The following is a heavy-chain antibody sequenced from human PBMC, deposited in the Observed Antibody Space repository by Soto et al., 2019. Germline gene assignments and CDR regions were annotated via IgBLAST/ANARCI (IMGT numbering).Heavy chain of an antibody. V-gene: IGHV4-31*03. Sequence: PSETLSLTCTVSGGSISSGGYYWSWIRQHPGKGLEWIGYIYYSGSTYYNPSLKSRVTISVDTSKNQSSLQLRYVTAADTAVYYCARGRSSTSPYTIGYWGQGTLVTVSS. J-gene: IGHJ4*02. CDR2: IYYSGST. CDR1: GGSISSGGYY. D-gene: IGHD2-2*01. CDR3: ARGRSSTSPYTIGY.